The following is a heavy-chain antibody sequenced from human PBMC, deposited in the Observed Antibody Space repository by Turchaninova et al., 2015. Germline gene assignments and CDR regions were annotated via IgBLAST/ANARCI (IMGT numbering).Heavy chain of an antibody. V-gene: IGHV4-39*01. J-gene: IGHJ4*02. CDR3: ARLARGDYVLGFDY. CDR1: GGSISSSSYD. Sequence: QLQLQECGPGLVKPSETRSLTCTVCGGSISSSSYDWGWIRQPPWKGLEWIGSIYYSGSTYYNPSLKSRVTISVDTSKNQFSLKLSSVTAADTAVYYCARLARGDYVLGFDYWGQGTLVTVSS. CDR2: IYYSGST. D-gene: IGHD4-17*01.